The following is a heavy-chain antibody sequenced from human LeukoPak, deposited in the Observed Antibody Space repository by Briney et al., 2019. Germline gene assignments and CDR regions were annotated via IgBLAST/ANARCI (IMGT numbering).Heavy chain of an antibody. CDR1: GFSFSSYA. CDR3: ARDYCSGGSCYSENCFDP. CDR2: ISYDGSNK. Sequence: GGSLRLSCAASGFSFSSYAMHWVRQAPGEGLEWVAVISYDGSNKYYADSVKGRFTISRDNSKNTLYLQMNSLRAEDTAVYFCARDYCSGGSCYSENCFDPWGQGTLVTVSS. J-gene: IGHJ5*02. D-gene: IGHD2-15*01. V-gene: IGHV3-30*04.